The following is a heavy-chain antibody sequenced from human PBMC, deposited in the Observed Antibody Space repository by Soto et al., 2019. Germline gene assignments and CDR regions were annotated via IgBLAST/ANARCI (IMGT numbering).Heavy chain of an antibody. CDR1: GGSFSGYY. D-gene: IGHD3-22*01. Sequence: SETLSLICAVYGGSFSGYYWSWIRQPPGKGLEWIGEINHSGSTNYNPSLKSRVTISVDTSKNQFSLKLSSVTAADTAVYYCARGNPGSGYSSDAFDIWGQGTMVTVSS. J-gene: IGHJ3*02. CDR2: INHSGST. V-gene: IGHV4-34*01. CDR3: ARGNPGSGYSSDAFDI.